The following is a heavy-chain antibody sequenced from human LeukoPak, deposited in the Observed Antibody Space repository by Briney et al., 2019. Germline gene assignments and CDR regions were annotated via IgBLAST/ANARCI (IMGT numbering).Heavy chain of an antibody. J-gene: IGHJ3*02. CDR2: IYYSGST. V-gene: IGHV4-39*01. D-gene: IGHD3-10*01. CDR1: GGSISSSSYY. Sequence: SETLSLTCTVSGGSISSSSYYWGWIRQPPGKGLEWIGSIYYSGSTYYNPSLKSRVTISVDTSKNQFSLKLSSVTAADTAVYYCAKGFYYGSGDDAFDIWGQGTMVTVSS. CDR3: AKGFYYGSGDDAFDI.